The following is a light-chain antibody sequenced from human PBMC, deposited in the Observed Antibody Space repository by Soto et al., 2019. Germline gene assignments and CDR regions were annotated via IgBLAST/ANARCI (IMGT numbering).Light chain of an antibody. CDR2: IND. V-gene: IGLV1-44*01. CDR1: RSNIGSNS. Sequence: QSVLTQPPSVSGTTGQRVIISCSGSRSNIGSNSVNWYQQLPGTAPKLLIYINDQRPSGVPDRFSGSTSGTSVSLAISGLQSEDEADYYCASWDGRLKGYVFGNGTKVTVL. CDR3: ASWDGRLKGYV. J-gene: IGLJ1*01.